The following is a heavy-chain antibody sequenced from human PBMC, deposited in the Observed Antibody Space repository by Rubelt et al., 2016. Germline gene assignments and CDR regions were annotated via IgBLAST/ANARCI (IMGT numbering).Heavy chain of an antibody. J-gene: IGHJ4*02. CDR1: FTFSSYA. CDR3: VRGSSGWKGVDY. Sequence: FTFSSYALHWVRQAPGKGLVWVSEIKYDGSATNYADSVKGRFTISRDSAMSTLYLQMNSLRVEDTAVYYCVRGSSGWKGVDYWGQGTLVTVSS. CDR2: IKYDGSAT. V-gene: IGHV3-74*01. D-gene: IGHD6-19*01.